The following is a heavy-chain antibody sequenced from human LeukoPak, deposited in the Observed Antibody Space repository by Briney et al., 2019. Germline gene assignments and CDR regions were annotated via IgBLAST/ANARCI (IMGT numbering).Heavy chain of an antibody. Sequence: GGSLRLSCAASGFTFSSYDMHWIRQAPGKGLEWVAVISYDGSNKYYGDSVKGRFTISRDNSKNTLYLQMNSLRAEDTAVYYCAKARQGVPAAIFDYWGQGTLVTVSS. CDR1: GFTFSSYD. D-gene: IGHD2-2*02. J-gene: IGHJ4*02. CDR3: AKARQGVPAAIFDY. CDR2: ISYDGSNK. V-gene: IGHV3-30*18.